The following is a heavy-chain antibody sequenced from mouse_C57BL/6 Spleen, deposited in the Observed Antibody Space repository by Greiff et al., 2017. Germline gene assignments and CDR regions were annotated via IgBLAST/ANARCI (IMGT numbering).Heavy chain of an antibody. J-gene: IGHJ1*03. D-gene: IGHD1-1*01. Sequence: EVQLQQSGAELVKPGASVKLSCTASGFNIKDYYMHWVKQRTEQGLEWIGRIDPEDGETKYAPKFKGKATITADTATNTAYLQLSSLTSEDTAFYYCAKSPVYGSREVCYFDVWGTGTTVTVSS. CDR3: AKSPVYGSREVCYFDV. CDR2: IDPEDGET. V-gene: IGHV14-2*01. CDR1: GFNIKDYY.